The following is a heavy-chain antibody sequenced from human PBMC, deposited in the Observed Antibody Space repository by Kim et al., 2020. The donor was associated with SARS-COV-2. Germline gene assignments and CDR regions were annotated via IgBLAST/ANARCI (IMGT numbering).Heavy chain of an antibody. V-gene: IGHV3-23*01. CDR3: AKDYSSGLGWDY. J-gene: IGHJ4*02. D-gene: IGHD6-19*01. Sequence: SGNSVKGRFTISRDNSKNTLYLPMNSLRAEETAVYYCAKDYSSGLGWDYWGQGTLVTVSS.